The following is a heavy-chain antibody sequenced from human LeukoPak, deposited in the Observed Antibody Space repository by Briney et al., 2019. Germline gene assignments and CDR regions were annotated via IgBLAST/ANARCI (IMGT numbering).Heavy chain of an antibody. CDR3: ARDKRPPPERYFDL. J-gene: IGHJ2*01. D-gene: IGHD1-14*01. CDR1: GFTFSSYE. Sequence: GGSLRLSCAASGFTFSSYEMNWVRQAPGRGLEWVSYISSSGSTTYYADSVKGRFTISRDNAKNSLYLQMNSLRAEDTAVYYCARDKRPPPERYFDLWGRGTLVTVSS. V-gene: IGHV3-48*03. CDR2: ISSSGSTT.